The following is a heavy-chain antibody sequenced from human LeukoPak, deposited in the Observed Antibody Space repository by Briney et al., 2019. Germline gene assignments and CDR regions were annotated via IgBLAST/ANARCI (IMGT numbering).Heavy chain of an antibody. J-gene: IGHJ5*02. CDR3: ATSSSSGWYTWFDP. Sequence: ASVKVSCKVSGYTLTELSMHWVRQAPGKGLEWMGGFDPEDGETIYAQKFQGRVTMTEDTSTDTAYMELSSLRSEDTAVYYCATSSSSGWYTWFDPWGQGTLVTVSS. CDR1: GYTLTELS. D-gene: IGHD6-19*01. CDR2: FDPEDGET. V-gene: IGHV1-24*01.